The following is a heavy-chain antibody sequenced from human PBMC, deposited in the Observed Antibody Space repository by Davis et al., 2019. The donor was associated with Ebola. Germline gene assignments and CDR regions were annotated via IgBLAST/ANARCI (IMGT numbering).Heavy chain of an antibody. D-gene: IGHD6-19*01. V-gene: IGHV4-59*01. Sequence: MPSETLSLTCTVSGGSISSYYWSWIRQPPGKGLEWIGYIYYSGSTNYNPSLKSRVTISVDTSKNQFSLKLSSVTAADTAVYYCARDLSWSLAVAVNNWFDPWGQGPRSPSPQ. J-gene: IGHJ5*02. CDR3: ARDLSWSLAVAVNNWFDP. CDR1: GGSISSYY. CDR2: IYYSGST.